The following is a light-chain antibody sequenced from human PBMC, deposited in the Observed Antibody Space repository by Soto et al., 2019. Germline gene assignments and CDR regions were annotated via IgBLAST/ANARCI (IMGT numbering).Light chain of an antibody. J-gene: IGKJ2*01. CDR3: QQSFNLPRFT. CDR2: DAS. V-gene: IGKV3-11*01. Sequence: EIVMTQSPATLSLSPGERATLSCRASQSVSSYLAWYQQKPGQAPRLLIYDASNRATGIPARFSGGGSGTDFTLTISSLEPEDFAVYYCQQSFNLPRFTFGQGTKLEIK. CDR1: QSVSSY.